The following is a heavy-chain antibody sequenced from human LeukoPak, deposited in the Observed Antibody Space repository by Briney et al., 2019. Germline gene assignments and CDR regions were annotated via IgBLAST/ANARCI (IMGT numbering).Heavy chain of an antibody. CDR1: GYTLTELS. J-gene: IGHJ1*01. Sequence: ASVKVSCKVSGYTLTELSMHWVRQAPGKGLEWMGGFDPEDGETIYAQKFQGRVTITRNTSISTAYMELSSLRSEDTAVYYCLRGVRSGYYTRSFQHWGQGTLVTVSS. CDR3: LRGVRSGYYTRSFQH. CDR2: FDPEDGET. D-gene: IGHD3-3*01. V-gene: IGHV1-24*01.